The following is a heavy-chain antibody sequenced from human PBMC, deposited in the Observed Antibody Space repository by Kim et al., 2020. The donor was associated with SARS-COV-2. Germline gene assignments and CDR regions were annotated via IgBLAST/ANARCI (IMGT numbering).Heavy chain of an antibody. CDR3: ARDWEPSYGSATYIFDS. V-gene: IGHV3-30-3*01. CDR1: GFTFSTYA. J-gene: IGHJ5*01. D-gene: IGHD3-10*01. CDR2: ISSDGTNE. Sequence: GGSLRLSCAASGFTFSTYAMHWVRQAPGKGLEWVAVISSDGTNEYYADSVKGRFTISRDNSKNTLYLEMNSLRAEDTALYYCARDWEPSYGSATYIFDSWGQASLVTVYS.